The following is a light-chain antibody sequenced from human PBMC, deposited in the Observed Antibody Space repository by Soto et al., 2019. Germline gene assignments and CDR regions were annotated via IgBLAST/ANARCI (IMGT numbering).Light chain of an antibody. CDR2: DVS. CDR3: CSPAGSFTWV. J-gene: IGLJ3*02. V-gene: IGLV2-11*01. CDR1: SSDVGGYNY. Sequence: LTQPRSVSGSPGQSVTISCTGTSSDVGGYNYVSWYQQHPGKAPKLMTFDVSKRPSGVPDRFSGSKSGNTASLTISGLQAEDEADYYCCSPAGSFTWVFGGGTKLTVL.